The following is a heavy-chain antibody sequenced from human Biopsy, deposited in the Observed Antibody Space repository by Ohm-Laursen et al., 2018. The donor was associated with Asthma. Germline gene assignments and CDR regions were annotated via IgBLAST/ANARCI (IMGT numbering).Heavy chain of an antibody. CDR2: IKHDGTEK. D-gene: IGHD3-3*02. J-gene: IGHJ1*01. Sequence: GSLRLSCAASGFTFGDYWMSWVRQVPGKGLEWVAIIKHDGTEKNHVDSLKGRFTISRDNAKNSLYLQMNSLRAEDTAVYYCARTFHFWSPYHAEHYQLWGQGTLVTVPS. CDR3: ARTFHFWSPYHAEHYQL. V-gene: IGHV3-7*01. CDR1: GFTFGDYW.